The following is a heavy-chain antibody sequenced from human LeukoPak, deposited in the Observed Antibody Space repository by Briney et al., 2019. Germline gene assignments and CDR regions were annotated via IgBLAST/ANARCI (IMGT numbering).Heavy chain of an antibody. D-gene: IGHD2-2*01. CDR1: GFSLSTSGVG. Sequence: ESGPTLVKPTQTLTLTCTFSGFSLSTSGVGVGWIRQPPGKALEWLALIYWNDDKRYSPSLKSRLTITKDTSKNQVVLTMTNMDPVDTATYYCAHSRLVVVPALLGYYFDYWGQGTLVTVSS. J-gene: IGHJ4*02. V-gene: IGHV2-5*01. CDR3: AHSRLVVVPALLGYYFDY. CDR2: IYWNDDK.